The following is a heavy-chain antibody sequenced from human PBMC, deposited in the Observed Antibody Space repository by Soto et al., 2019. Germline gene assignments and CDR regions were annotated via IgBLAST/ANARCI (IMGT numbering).Heavy chain of an antibody. V-gene: IGHV2-5*02. Sequence: QITLKESGPPLVKPTQTLTLTCTFSGFSFSINGVAVGWIRQPPGQALEWLALIYWDDDQRYNPSLKNRLTIXKXTSRNQVVLTMTNMDPVDTATYYCAHKRDVSRGFKSWGQGTLVTVSS. J-gene: IGHJ5*01. CDR2: IYWDDDQ. CDR3: AHKRDVSRGFKS. CDR1: GFSFSINGVA.